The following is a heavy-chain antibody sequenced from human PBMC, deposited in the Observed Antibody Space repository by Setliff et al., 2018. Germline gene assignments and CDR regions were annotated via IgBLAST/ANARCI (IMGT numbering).Heavy chain of an antibody. CDR2: IDHSGSA. Sequence: SETLSLTCTVSGDSISSGDYFWSWIRQPPGKGLEWLAYIDHSGSAYYNTSLKSRVTMSVDTSKNQFSLHLTSVTAADTAVYYCAREVGTCTSSDAFDVWGQGMMVTVSS. D-gene: IGHD1-26*01. CDR1: GDSISSGDYF. J-gene: IGHJ3*01. V-gene: IGHV4-30-4*08. CDR3: AREVGTCTSSDAFDV.